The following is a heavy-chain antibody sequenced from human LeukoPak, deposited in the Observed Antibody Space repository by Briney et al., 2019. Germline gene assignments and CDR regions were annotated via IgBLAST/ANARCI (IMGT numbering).Heavy chain of an antibody. D-gene: IGHD2-2*01. Sequence: SQTLSLTCTVSGGSISSGGYYWSWIRQPPGKGLEWIGYIYHSGSTYYNPSLKSRVTISVDRSKNQFSLKLSSVTAADTAVYYCARVVPAAIVGGAFDIWGQGTMVTVS. J-gene: IGHJ3*02. CDR1: GGSISSGGYY. CDR3: ARVVPAAIVGGAFDI. CDR2: IYHSGST. V-gene: IGHV4-30-2*01.